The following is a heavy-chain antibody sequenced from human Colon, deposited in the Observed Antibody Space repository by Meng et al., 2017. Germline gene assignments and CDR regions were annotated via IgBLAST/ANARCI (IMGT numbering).Heavy chain of an antibody. J-gene: IGHJ4*02. CDR1: GGSISRSGW. V-gene: IGHV4-4*03. Sequence: QVQRQGPGPGMVKPPETLSLTCAVSGGSISRSGWWSWVRQPPGKGLEWIGETSHSGSTNYSPSLKSRVTISLDKSKNQLSLKLNSVTAADTAVYYCASSDYYRSDYWGQGTLVTVSS. D-gene: IGHD3-22*01. CDR2: TSHSGST. CDR3: ASSDYYRSDY.